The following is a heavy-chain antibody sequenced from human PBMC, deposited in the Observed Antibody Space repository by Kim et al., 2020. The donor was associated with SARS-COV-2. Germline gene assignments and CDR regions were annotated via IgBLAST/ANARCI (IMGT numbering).Heavy chain of an antibody. CDR1: GFTFSSYA. Sequence: GGSLRLSCAASGFTFSSYAMSWVRQAPGKGLEWVSVISGSGDSTYYADSVKGRFTISRDNSKNTLYLQMNSLRAEDTAVYYCAKVGPRTYDILTGSYRDYYYDLDVWGQGTTVTVSS. CDR2: ISGSGDST. J-gene: IGHJ6*02. CDR3: AKVGPRTYDILTGSYRDYYYDLDV. D-gene: IGHD3-9*01. V-gene: IGHV3-23*01.